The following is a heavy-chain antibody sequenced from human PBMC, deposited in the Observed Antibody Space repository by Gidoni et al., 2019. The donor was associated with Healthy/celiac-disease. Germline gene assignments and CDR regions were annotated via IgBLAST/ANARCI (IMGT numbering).Heavy chain of an antibody. CDR3: TTETKNSGYDYVGSGDAFDI. D-gene: IGHD5-12*01. CDR2: SKSKTDGGTT. Sequence: EVQLVESGGGLVKPGGSLRLSCAASGFTFSNAWMHWVRQAPGKGLEWVGRSKSKTDGGTTDYAAPVKGRFTNSRDDSKNTLYLQMNSLKTEDTAVYDCTTETKNSGYDYVGSGDAFDIWGQGTMVTVSS. CDR1: GFTFSNAW. V-gene: IGHV3-15*07. J-gene: IGHJ3*02.